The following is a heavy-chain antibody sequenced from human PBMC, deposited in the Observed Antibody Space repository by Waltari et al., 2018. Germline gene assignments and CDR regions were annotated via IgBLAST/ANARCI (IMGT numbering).Heavy chain of an antibody. CDR2: VDPSASYT. CDR1: GDSFTNYW. J-gene: IGHJ5*01. V-gene: IGHV5-10-1*01. Sequence: EVQLVQSGAEVKKPGESLRISCKVSGDSFTNYWISWVRQMPGKGLGWMGRVDPSASYTNSSPSLQGHVTISADKSISTAYLQWDSLKASDTAMFYCAASPTVTTAFDSWGQGTLVTVSS. D-gene: IGHD4-4*01. CDR3: AASPTVTTAFDS.